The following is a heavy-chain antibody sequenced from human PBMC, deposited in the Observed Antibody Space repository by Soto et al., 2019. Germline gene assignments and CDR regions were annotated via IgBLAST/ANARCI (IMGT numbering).Heavy chain of an antibody. CDR2: ISAYNGNT. D-gene: IGHD3-22*01. J-gene: IGHJ4*02. CDR1: GYTFTSYG. V-gene: IGHV1-18*01. Sequence: ASVKVSCKASGYTFTSYGISWVRQAPGQGLEWMGWISAYNGNTNYAQKLQGRVTMTTDTSTSTAYMELRSLRSDDTAVYYCARDGYYDSSGYYWDYFDYWGQGTLVTISS. CDR3: ARDGYYDSSGYYWDYFDY.